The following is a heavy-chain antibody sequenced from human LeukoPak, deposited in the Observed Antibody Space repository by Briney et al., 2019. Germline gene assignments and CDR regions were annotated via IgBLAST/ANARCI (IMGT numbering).Heavy chain of an antibody. CDR1: GYLFTSYW. D-gene: IGHD3-10*01. CDR2: IYPGDSDT. CDR3: ARQDGSGTYDAFDV. V-gene: IGHV5-51*01. J-gene: IGHJ3*01. Sequence: GESLKISCKDSGYLFTSYWIAWVRQRPGKGLEWMGIIYPGDSDTRYGPSFQGQVTISADTSINTAYLHWSSLKASDTAIYYCARQDGSGTYDAFDVWGQGTMVTV.